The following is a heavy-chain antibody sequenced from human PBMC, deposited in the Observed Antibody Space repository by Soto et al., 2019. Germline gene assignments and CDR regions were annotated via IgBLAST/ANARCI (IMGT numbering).Heavy chain of an antibody. CDR1: GFTFSSYA. CDR3: AKDPDGSGSIGYGMDV. D-gene: IGHD3-10*01. J-gene: IGHJ6*02. V-gene: IGHV3-30*18. CDR2: ISYDGSKK. Sequence: GGSLRLSCAASGFTFSSYAMSWVRQAPGKGLEWVAVISYDGSKKYYIESVKGRFTMSRDNSKNTLYLQMNSLRPEDTAVYYCAKDPDGSGSIGYGMDVWGHGTTVTVSS.